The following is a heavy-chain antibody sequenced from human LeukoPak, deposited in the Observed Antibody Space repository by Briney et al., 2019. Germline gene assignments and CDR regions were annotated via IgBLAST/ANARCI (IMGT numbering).Heavy chain of an antibody. V-gene: IGHV1-3*04. Sequence: ASVKVSCKASGYTLTSFAMHRVRQAPGQRLEWMGWINTGNDNPRYSPKFQGRVTITRDTSANTAYMELSGLRSEDTAVYYCARASSGGYYYYGMDVWGQGTTVTVSS. CDR1: GYTLTSFA. J-gene: IGHJ6*02. CDR3: ARASSGGYYYYGMDV. D-gene: IGHD6-19*01. CDR2: INTGNDNP.